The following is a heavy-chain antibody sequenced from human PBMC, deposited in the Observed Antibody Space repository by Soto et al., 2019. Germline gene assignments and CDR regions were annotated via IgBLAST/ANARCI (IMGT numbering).Heavy chain of an antibody. D-gene: IGHD4-17*01. Sequence: DSVKVSCKASGYTFTSYAMHWVRQAPGQRLEWMGWINAGNGNTKYSQKFQGRVTITRDTSASTAYMELSSLRSEGTAVYYCARVKVDYGDYIDNWFDPWGQGTLVTVSS. CDR3: ARVKVDYGDYIDNWFDP. CDR1: GYTFTSYA. J-gene: IGHJ5*02. V-gene: IGHV1-3*01. CDR2: INAGNGNT.